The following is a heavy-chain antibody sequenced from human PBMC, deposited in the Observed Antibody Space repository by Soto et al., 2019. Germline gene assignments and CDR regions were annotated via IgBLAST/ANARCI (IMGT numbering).Heavy chain of an antibody. D-gene: IGHD6-13*01. CDR1: GFTFSSYA. J-gene: IGHJ4*02. Sequence: QVQLVESGGGVVQPGRSLRLSCAASGFTFSSYAMHWVRQAPGKGLEWVAVISYDGSNKYYADSVKGRFTISRDNSKNTLYLQMNSLRAEDTAVYYRKRGTGAAFDYWGQGTLVTVSS. CDR3: KRGTGAAFDY. V-gene: IGHV3-30-3*01. CDR2: ISYDGSNK.